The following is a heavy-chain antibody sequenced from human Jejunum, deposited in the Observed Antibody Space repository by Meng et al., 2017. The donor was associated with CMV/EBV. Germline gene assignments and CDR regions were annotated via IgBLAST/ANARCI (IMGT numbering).Heavy chain of an antibody. V-gene: IGHV3-30*02. CDR3: ANYGGNSPYY. CDR1: GFTVSSYG. Sequence: SCAASGFTVSSYGMHWVRQAPGKGLEWVAFIRYDGSNKYYVDSVKGRFTISRDNSKKTLYLQMNSLRAEDTAVYYCANYGGNSPYYWGQGTLVTVSS. D-gene: IGHD4-23*01. J-gene: IGHJ4*02. CDR2: IRYDGSNK.